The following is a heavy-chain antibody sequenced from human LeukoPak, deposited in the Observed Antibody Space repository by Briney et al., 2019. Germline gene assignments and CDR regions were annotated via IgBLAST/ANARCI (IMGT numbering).Heavy chain of an antibody. D-gene: IGHD3-3*01. V-gene: IGHV1-2*02. J-gene: IGHJ5*02. CDR2: TNRNSGGT. CDR1: VYTFTDYY. Sequence: AAVKVSCKASVYTFTDYYMHWVRPAPGQGLGWMGWTNRNSGGTNYAPKFQGSVTMSRDTSPTTAYMEVSRLRAAGTAVFYCASGTLTIFGAVEPWGQGTLVTVSS. CDR3: ASGTLTIFGAVEP.